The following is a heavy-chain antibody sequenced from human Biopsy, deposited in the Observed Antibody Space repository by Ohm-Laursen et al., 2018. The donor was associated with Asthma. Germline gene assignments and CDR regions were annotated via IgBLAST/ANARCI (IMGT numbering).Heavy chain of an antibody. CDR2: VYWTEST. D-gene: IGHD6-19*01. Sequence: GTLSLTCSVSGGSISSFYWSWIRQSPEKGLEWMGYVYWTESTNYNPSIKSRVTMSVDTSKNLMLLELTPVTAAITAIYYCVRAVRQEQCLAPFDYWGQGKPVTVSS. CDR1: GGSISSFY. V-gene: IGHV4-59*01. CDR3: VRAVRQEQCLAPFDY. J-gene: IGHJ4*02.